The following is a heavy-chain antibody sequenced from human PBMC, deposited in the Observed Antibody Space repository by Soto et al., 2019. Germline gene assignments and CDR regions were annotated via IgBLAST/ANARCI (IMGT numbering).Heavy chain of an antibody. V-gene: IGHV1-8*01. CDR1: GYTFTFYD. Sequence: ASVKVSCKASGYTFTFYDINWVLQATGQGLEWMGWMNPNSGNTGYAQKFQGRVTMTRNTSISTAYMELSSLRSEDTAVYYCASAECSGGSCYLNEYAFDIWGQGTMVTVSS. CDR3: ASAECSGGSCYLNEYAFDI. D-gene: IGHD2-15*01. J-gene: IGHJ3*02. CDR2: MNPNSGNT.